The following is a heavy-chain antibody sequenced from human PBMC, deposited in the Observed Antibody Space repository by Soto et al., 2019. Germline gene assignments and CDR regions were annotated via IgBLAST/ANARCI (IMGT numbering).Heavy chain of an antibody. CDR2: IIPIFGTA. J-gene: IGHJ5*02. CDR3: ASNTYYDSKGNWFDP. D-gene: IGHD3-3*01. V-gene: IGHV1-69*13. Sequence: GASVKVSCKASGGTFSSYAISWVRQAPGQGLEWMGGIIPIFGTANYAQKFQGRVTITADESTSTAYMELSSLRSEDTAVYYCASNTYYDSKGNWFDPWGQGTLVTVSS. CDR1: GGTFSSYA.